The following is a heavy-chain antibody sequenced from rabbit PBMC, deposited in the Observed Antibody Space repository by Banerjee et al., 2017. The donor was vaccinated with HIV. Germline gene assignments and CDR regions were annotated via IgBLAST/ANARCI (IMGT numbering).Heavy chain of an antibody. V-gene: IGHV1S45*01. Sequence: QEQLEESGGDLVKPEGSLTLTCTASGFSFSDSYWICWVRQAPWKGLECIACIDGGGSGSTWYASWVNGRFTISKTSSTTVTLQMTSLTAADTATYFCVRGYGVSRINLWGPGTLVTVS. CDR2: IDGGGSGST. J-gene: IGHJ4*01. D-gene: IGHD2-1*01. CDR3: VRGYGVSRINL. CDR1: GFSFSDSYW.